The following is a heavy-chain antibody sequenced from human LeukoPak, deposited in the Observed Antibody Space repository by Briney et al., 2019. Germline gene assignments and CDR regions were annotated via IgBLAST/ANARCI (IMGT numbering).Heavy chain of an antibody. CDR1: GVSFSGYY. Sequence: SETLSLTCAVYGVSFSGYYWSWIRQPPGKGLEWIGEINHSGSNNYNPSLKSRVTISVDTSKKQSPFKLMSSTTAETAVYYCARASSGWYLFTAFDIWGQGTMVTVSS. J-gene: IGHJ3*02. CDR2: INHSGSN. D-gene: IGHD6-19*01. CDR3: ARASSGWYLFTAFDI. V-gene: IGHV4-34*01.